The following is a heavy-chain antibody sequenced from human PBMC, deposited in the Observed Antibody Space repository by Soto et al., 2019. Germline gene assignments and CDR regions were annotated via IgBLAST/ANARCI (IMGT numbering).Heavy chain of an antibody. CDR3: ARVSRGPIDN. CDR2: VIPIFQTP. D-gene: IGHD3-10*01. CDR1: GGSFSDYT. V-gene: IGHV1-69*01. Sequence: QAQLVQSGAEVKKPGSSVKVSCKASGGSFSDYTINWVRQAPGQGLEWMGGVIPIFQTPTYAQNFQGRVTITADESTSTAYMELHSLTPGDTAVYYCARVSRGPIDNWGQGTLVTVSS. J-gene: IGHJ4*02.